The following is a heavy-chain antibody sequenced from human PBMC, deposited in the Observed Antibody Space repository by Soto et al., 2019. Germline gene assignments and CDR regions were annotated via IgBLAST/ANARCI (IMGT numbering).Heavy chain of an antibody. D-gene: IGHD6-13*01. J-gene: IGHJ4*02. CDR2: IYYSGST. CDR1: GGSISSYY. CDR3: ASIAAAGTYNYFDY. V-gene: IGHV4-59*08. Sequence: PSETLSLTCTVSGGSISSYYWSWIRQPPGKGLEWIGYIYYSGSTNHNPSLKSRVTISVDTSKNQFSLKLSSVTAADTAVYYCASIAAAGTYNYFDYWGQGTLVTVSS.